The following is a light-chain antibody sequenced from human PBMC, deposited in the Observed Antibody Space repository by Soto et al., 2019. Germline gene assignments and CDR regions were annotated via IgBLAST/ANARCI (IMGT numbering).Light chain of an antibody. V-gene: IGKV1-39*01. CDR1: QSLNNR. CDR3: QQSYSTLMYT. CDR2: DAS. J-gene: IGKJ5*01. Sequence: GDRVTITCRASQSLNNRLAWYQQKPGKAPSLLIFDASTLHSGVPSRFSGSGSGTDFTLTISSLQPEDFATYYCQQSYSTLMYTFGQGTRLEIK.